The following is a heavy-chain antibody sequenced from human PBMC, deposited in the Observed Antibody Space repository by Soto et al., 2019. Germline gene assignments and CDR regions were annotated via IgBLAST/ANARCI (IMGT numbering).Heavy chain of an antibody. CDR1: GFTFSSYA. D-gene: IGHD6-19*01. V-gene: IGHV3-30-3*01. J-gene: IGHJ6*02. CDR2: ISYGGSNK. CDR3: ARDLGDRISSGWQHAVYYYGMDV. Sequence: QVQLVESGGGVVQPGRSLRLSCAASGFTFSSYAMHWVRQAPGKGLEWVAVISYGGSNKYYADSVKGRFTISRDNSKNTLYLQMNSLRAEDTAVYYCARDLGDRISSGWQHAVYYYGMDVWGQGTTVTVSS.